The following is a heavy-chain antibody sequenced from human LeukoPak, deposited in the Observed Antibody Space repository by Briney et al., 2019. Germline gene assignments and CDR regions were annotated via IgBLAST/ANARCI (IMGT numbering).Heavy chain of an antibody. D-gene: IGHD3-10*01. Sequence: KASETLSLTCTVSGDSISNYYWSWIRQPAGKGLEWIGRIYTSGSTNYNPSLKSRVTMSVDTSKNQFSLKLSSVTAADTAVYYCARVSLVRGAPDYYFDYWGQGTLVTVSS. CDR2: IYTSGST. V-gene: IGHV4-4*07. J-gene: IGHJ4*02. CDR3: ARVSLVRGAPDYYFDY. CDR1: GDSISNYY.